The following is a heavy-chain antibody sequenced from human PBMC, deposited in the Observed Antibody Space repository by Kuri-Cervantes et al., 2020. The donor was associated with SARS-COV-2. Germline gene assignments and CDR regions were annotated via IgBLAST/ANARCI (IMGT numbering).Heavy chain of an antibody. CDR3: ATAPATRGYPTKIDN. CDR2: IYHSGKS. D-gene: IGHD5-12*01. V-gene: IGHV4-30-2*01. J-gene: IGHJ4*02. CDR1: GDSISRGTFF. Sequence: SCAVSGDSISRGTFFCIWIRQPPGMGPEWIGYIYHSGKSYLHPSLNSRVTMLVDTSRNRFSLSLTSVTAADTAMYYCATAPATRGYPTKIDNWGPGTLVTVSS.